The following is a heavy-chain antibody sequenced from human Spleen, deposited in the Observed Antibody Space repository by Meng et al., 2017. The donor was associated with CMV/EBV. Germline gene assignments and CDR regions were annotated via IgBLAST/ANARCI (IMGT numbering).Heavy chain of an antibody. CDR2: IGTAGDT. Sequence: GGSLRLSCAASGFTFSSNDMHWVRQTTGKGLEWVSAIGTAGDTYYPGSVKGRFTISRENAKNSFYLQMNSLRAGDTAVYYCAREGELWLPDAFDIWGQGTMVTVSS. J-gene: IGHJ3*02. D-gene: IGHD3-10*01. CDR1: GFTFSSND. V-gene: IGHV3-13*01. CDR3: AREGELWLPDAFDI.